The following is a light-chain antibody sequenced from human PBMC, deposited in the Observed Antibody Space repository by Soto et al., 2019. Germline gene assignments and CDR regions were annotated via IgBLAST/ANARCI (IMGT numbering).Light chain of an antibody. CDR1: QSVDSAF. CDR3: QKYNSAPLT. CDR2: AAS. V-gene: IGKV1-27*01. J-gene: IGKJ4*01. Sequence: TQSPGSLSLSLGERATLSCRASQSVDSAFFAWYQQKPGKVPKLLIYAASTLQSGVPSRFSGRGSGTDFTLTISSLQPEDVATYYCQKYNSAPLTFGGGTKVEIK.